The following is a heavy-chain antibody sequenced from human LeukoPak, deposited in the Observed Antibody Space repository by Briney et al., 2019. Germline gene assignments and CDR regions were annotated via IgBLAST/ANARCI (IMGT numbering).Heavy chain of an antibody. V-gene: IGHV4-4*07. CDR3: ARDGNFWRGYPYYFDH. CDR1: GGSISNYY. J-gene: IGHJ4*02. Sequence: SETLSLTCTVSGGSISNYYWAWIRQPAGQGLEWIGRLYVGRNTDHNPSLKSRVTMSVDSSKNQFSLRLRSVTAADTAVYYCARDGNFWRGYPYYFDHWGQGTLVTVSS. D-gene: IGHD3-3*01. CDR2: LYVGRNT.